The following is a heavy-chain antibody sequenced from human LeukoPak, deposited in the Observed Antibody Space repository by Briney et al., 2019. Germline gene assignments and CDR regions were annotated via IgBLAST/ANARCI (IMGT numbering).Heavy chain of an antibody. CDR2: IKQDGSEK. Sequence: GGSLRLFCAASGFTFSSYWMSWVRQAPGKGLEWVANIKQDGSEKYYVDSVKGRFTISRDNAKNSLYLQMNSLRAEDTAVYYCARERLWLGDRAFDIWGQGTMVTVSS. CDR3: ARERLWLGDRAFDI. D-gene: IGHD5-18*01. CDR1: GFTFSSYW. V-gene: IGHV3-7*01. J-gene: IGHJ3*02.